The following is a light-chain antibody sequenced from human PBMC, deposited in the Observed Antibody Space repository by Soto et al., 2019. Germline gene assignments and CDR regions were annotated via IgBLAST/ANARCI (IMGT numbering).Light chain of an antibody. V-gene: IGKV3-15*01. CDR3: QQYNKWPPYT. Sequence: EIVMTQSPANLSVSPGERATLSCRASQSVSSNLAWYQQKPGQGPRLLIYGASTRATSIPAGFSGSGSGTEFTPTINSLQSEDFAVYYCQQYNKWPPYTFGQGTKLEIK. CDR2: GAS. CDR1: QSVSSN. J-gene: IGKJ2*01.